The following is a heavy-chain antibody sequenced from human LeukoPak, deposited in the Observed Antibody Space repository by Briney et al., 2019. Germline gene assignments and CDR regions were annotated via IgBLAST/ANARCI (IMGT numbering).Heavy chain of an antibody. Sequence: GGSLRLSCAASGLTFSDSWMSWVRQTPGKGLERVANIKHDGSEKYYVDSVKGRFTISRDNAKNSLYLQMNSLRAEDTAVYYCARTYFCFDYWGQGILVTVSA. CDR1: GLTFSDSW. CDR3: ARTYFCFDY. CDR2: IKHDGSEK. D-gene: IGHD2-21*01. V-gene: IGHV3-7*05. J-gene: IGHJ4*02.